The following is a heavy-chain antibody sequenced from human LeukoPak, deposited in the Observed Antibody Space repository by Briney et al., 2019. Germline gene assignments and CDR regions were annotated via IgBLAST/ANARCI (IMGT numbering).Heavy chain of an antibody. CDR3: VRRGSVWGDH. CDR1: GFIFSNYW. Sequence: GGSLRLSCAGSGFIFSNYWLSWVRQAPGEGPEWVANINQDGSQIYYVDSVKGRFTISRDNAKNSLCLQMNSLRAEDTAVYYCVRRGSVWGDHWGQGTLVSVSS. V-gene: IGHV3-7*01. J-gene: IGHJ4*02. D-gene: IGHD7-27*01. CDR2: INQDGSQI.